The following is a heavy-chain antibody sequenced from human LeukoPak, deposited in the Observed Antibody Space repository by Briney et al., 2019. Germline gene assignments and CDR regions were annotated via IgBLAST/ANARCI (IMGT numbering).Heavy chain of an antibody. D-gene: IGHD2-15*01. Sequence: PGGSLRLSCTASGFTFRSYAMSWVRQAPGKGLDWVSGTNEPGVYTYYADSVKGRFTASRDNSENTLYLQMNSLRVEDTAVYYCVRDFHCSDGSCPLFDYWGQGTLVTVSS. V-gene: IGHV3-23*01. J-gene: IGHJ4*02. CDR3: VRDFHCSDGSCPLFDY. CDR2: TNEPGVYT. CDR1: GFTFRSYA.